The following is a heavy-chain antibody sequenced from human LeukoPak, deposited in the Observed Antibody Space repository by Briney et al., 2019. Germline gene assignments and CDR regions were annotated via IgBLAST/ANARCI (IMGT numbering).Heavy chain of an antibody. V-gene: IGHV1-46*01. CDR2: INPFGGST. J-gene: IGHJ3*02. D-gene: IGHD1-26*01. Sequence: ASVKVSCKASGYTFATYYMHWVRQAPGQGLEWMGIINPFGGSTSYAQKFQGRVTMTRDTSTSTVYMELSSLRSEDTAVYFCARVEHARGAFDIWGQGTMATVSS. CDR1: GYTFATYY. CDR3: ARVEHARGAFDI.